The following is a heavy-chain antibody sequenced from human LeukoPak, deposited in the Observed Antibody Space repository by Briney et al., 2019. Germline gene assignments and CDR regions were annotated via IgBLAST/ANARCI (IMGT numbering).Heavy chain of an antibody. V-gene: IGHV1-24*01. D-gene: IGHD3-22*01. J-gene: IGHJ3*02. Sequence: ASVKLSCKLSASTLTELSMHWVRLAPGKGLEWMGVSDPEDGERISSQTFQGRVTITEDTSTDTAYMDLSSLRSGDTGVYHCATDLRGYYDRSYDAFDIWGEGTMVTVSS. CDR1: ASTLTELS. CDR2: SDPEDGER. CDR3: ATDLRGYYDRSYDAFDI.